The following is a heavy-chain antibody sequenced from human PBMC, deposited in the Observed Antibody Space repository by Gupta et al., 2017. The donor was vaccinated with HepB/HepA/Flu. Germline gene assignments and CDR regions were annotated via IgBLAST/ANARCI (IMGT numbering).Heavy chain of an antibody. J-gene: IGHJ3*02. CDR3: TTDGGDNDAFDI. CDR2: IKSKTDGGTT. CDR1: GFTFSNAW. Sequence: EVQLVESGGGLVKPGGSLRLSCAASGFTFSNAWMSWVRQAPGKGLEWVGSIKSKTDGGTTDYAAPVKGRLTISRDDSKNTLYLQMNRLKTEDTAVYYWTTDGGDNDAFDIGGQGTMVTVSS. V-gene: IGHV3-15*01. D-gene: IGHD2-21*01.